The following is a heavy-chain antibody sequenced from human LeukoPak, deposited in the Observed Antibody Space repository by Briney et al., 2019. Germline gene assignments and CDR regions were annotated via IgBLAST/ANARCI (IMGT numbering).Heavy chain of an antibody. CDR2: IRYDGSNK. CDR1: GFTFSSYG. D-gene: IGHD2-2*01. CDR3: AKDVVPAAGYYYYMDV. V-gene: IGHV3-30*02. Sequence: PGRSLRLSCAASGFTFSSYGMHWVRQAPGKGLEWVAFIRYDGSNKYYADSVKGRFTISRDNSKNTLYLQMNSLRAEDTAVYYCAKDVVPAAGYYYYMDVWGKGTTVTVSS. J-gene: IGHJ6*03.